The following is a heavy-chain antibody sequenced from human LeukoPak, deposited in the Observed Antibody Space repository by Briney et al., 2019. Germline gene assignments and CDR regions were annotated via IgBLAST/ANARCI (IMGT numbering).Heavy chain of an antibody. V-gene: IGHV3-23*01. CDR2: ISGSGGST. J-gene: IGHJ4*02. CDR3: AKGALGEYYDSSGYPRGDYYFDY. D-gene: IGHD3-22*01. CDR1: GFTFSSYA. Sequence: GGSLRLSCAASGFTFSSYAMSWVRQAPGKGLEWVSAISGSGGSTYYADSVKGRFTISRDNSKNTLYLQMNSLRAEDTAVYYCAKGALGEYYDSSGYPRGDYYFDYWGQGTLVTVSS.